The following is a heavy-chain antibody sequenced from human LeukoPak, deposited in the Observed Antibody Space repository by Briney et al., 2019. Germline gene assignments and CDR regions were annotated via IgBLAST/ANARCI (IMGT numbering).Heavy chain of an antibody. D-gene: IGHD3-9*01. CDR3: ARGNILTGYCFDF. CDR2: IHYTGAT. Sequence: SETLSLTCAVYGGSITGYYWSWIRQTPGRGLEWVGEIHYTGATSYNPSLKSRATISTDTSKNQFSLRLSSVTVADTAVYYCARGNILTGYCFDFWGQGALVTVSS. J-gene: IGHJ4*02. V-gene: IGHV4-34*01. CDR1: GGSITGYY.